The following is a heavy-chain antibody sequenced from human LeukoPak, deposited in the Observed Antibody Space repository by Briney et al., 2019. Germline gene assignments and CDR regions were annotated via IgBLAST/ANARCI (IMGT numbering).Heavy chain of an antibody. CDR1: GGSFSGYY. CDR2: INHSGTT. CDR3: ATKSWGSQAIESRYFDL. Sequence: SETLSLTCAVYGGSFSGYYWTWIRQPPGKGLEWIGEINHSGTTNYNPSLKSRVTISVDTSRKQFSLKLSSVTAADTAVYYCATKSWGSQAIESRYFDLWGRGTLVTVAS. D-gene: IGHD7-27*01. J-gene: IGHJ2*01. V-gene: IGHV4-34*01.